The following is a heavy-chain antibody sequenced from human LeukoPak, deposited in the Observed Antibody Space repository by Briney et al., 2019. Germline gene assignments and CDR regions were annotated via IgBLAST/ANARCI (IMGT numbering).Heavy chain of an antibody. CDR2: IYYSGST. D-gene: IGHD1-26*01. CDR3: ASLGESIVGARREFDY. V-gene: IGHV4-39*01. Sequence: SETLSLTCTVSGGSISSSSYYWGWIRQPPGKGLEWIGSIYYSGSTYYNPSLKSRVTISVDTSKNQFSLKLSSVTAADTAVYYCASLGESIVGARREFDYWGQGTLVTVSS. J-gene: IGHJ4*02. CDR1: GGSISSSSYY.